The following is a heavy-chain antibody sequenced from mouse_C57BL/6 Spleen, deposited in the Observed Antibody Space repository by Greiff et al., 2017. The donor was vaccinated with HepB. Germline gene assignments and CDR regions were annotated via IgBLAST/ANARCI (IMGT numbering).Heavy chain of an antibody. CDR1: GYTFTDYY. V-gene: IGHV1-76*01. CDR3: AREEYWYFDV. Sequence: QVQLKESGAELVRPGASVKLSCKASGYTFTDYYINWVQQRPGQGLEWIARIYPGSGNTYYNEKFKGKATLTAEKSSSTGYLQLSSLTSEDSAVYFCAREEYWYFDVWGTGTTVTVSS. CDR2: IYPGSGNT. J-gene: IGHJ1*03.